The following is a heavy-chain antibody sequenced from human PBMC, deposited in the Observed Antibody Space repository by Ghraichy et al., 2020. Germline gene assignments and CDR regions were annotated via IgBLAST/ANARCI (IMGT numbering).Heavy chain of an antibody. Sequence: GGSLRLSCAASGFTFSSYGMHWVRQAPGKGLEWVAVIWYDGSNKYYADSVKGRFTISRDNSKNTLYLQMNSLRAEDTAVYYCARGQIWFLNAEYFQHWGQGTLVTVSS. CDR2: IWYDGSNK. CDR3: ARGQIWFLNAEYFQH. D-gene: IGHD3-10*01. V-gene: IGHV3-33*08. J-gene: IGHJ1*01. CDR1: GFTFSSYG.